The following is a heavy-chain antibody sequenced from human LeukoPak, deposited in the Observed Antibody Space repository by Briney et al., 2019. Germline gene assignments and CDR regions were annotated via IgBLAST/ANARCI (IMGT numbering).Heavy chain of an antibody. V-gene: IGHV3-7*01. CDR3: ARDTGSHDY. CDR2: IKQDGSGK. D-gene: IGHD2-15*01. CDR1: GFTFSSYW. J-gene: IGHJ4*02. Sequence: GGSLRLSCAASGFTFSSYWMTWVRQTPGKGLEWVANIKQDGSGKYYVDSVKGRFTISRDNAKNSLYLQMNSLRAEDTAVYYCARDTGSHDYWGQGTLVTVSS.